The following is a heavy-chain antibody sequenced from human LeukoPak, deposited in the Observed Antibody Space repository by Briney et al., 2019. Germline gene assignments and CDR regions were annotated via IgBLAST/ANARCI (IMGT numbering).Heavy chain of an antibody. CDR1: GYIFANYC. CDR2: VYPGDSAT. J-gene: IGHJ4*02. V-gene: IGHV5-51*01. D-gene: IGHD2-15*01. CDR3: VRCAYGSDFFPGHF. Sequence: GESLKISCKGSGYIFANYCIGWVRQMPGKGLEWMGIVYPGDSATRYSPSFQGQVTISADRSITTAYLQWSSLKASDTAMYYFVRCAYGSDFFPGHFWGQGTRVTVSS.